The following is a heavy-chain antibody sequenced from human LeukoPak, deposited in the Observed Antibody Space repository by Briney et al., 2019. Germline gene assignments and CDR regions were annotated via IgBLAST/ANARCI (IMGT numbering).Heavy chain of an antibody. CDR3: AREGNDYDFWSGDREGRYYFDY. D-gene: IGHD3-3*01. Sequence: ASVKVSCKASGYTFTSYDISWVRQAPGQGLEWMGWISVYSGYTNYAQKVQGRVTMTTDTSTSTAYMELRSLRSDDTAVYYCAREGNDYDFWSGDREGRYYFDYRGQGTLVTVSS. CDR2: ISVYSGYT. CDR1: GYTFTSYD. J-gene: IGHJ4*02. V-gene: IGHV1-18*01.